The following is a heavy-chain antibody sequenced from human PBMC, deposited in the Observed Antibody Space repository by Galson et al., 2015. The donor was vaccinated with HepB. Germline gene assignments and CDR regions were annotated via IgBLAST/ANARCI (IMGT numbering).Heavy chain of an antibody. D-gene: IGHD3-3*01. CDR1: GFTFSSYS. V-gene: IGHV3-21*01. CDR2: ISSSSSYI. Sequence: SLRLSCAASGFTFSSYSMNWVRQAPGKGLEWVSSISSSSSYIYYADSVKGRFTISRDNAKNSLYLQMNSLRAEDTAVYYCARDPQPYDFWSGYNDAFDIWGQGTMVTVSS. CDR3: ARDPQPYDFWSGYNDAFDI. J-gene: IGHJ3*02.